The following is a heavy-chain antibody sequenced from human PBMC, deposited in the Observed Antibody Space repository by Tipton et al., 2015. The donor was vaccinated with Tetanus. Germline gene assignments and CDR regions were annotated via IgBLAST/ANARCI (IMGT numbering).Heavy chain of an antibody. CDR3: ARRSHIGAPV. V-gene: IGHV4-39*01. CDR2: IYYGGST. J-gene: IGHJ3*01. Sequence: LRLSCTVSGDSISSYSYYCGWIRQPPGKGLEWIGRIYYGGSTYFNPSLRSRGTISIDTSRNQFSLQLSSVTAADTALYFCARRSHIGAPVWGQGTLVTVAS. D-gene: IGHD2-21*01. CDR1: GDSISSYSYY.